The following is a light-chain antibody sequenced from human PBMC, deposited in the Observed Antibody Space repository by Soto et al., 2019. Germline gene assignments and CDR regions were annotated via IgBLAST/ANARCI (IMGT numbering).Light chain of an antibody. Sequence: QSVLTQPPSVSGAPGQRVTISCTGSSSNIGAGFDVHWYQQLPGTAPKLLIYNNKNRPLGVPDRFSGSKSDTSASLAITGLQAEDEADYYCQSYDSSLSAIFGGGTKVTVL. CDR2: NNK. CDR1: SSNIGAGFD. CDR3: QSYDSSLSAI. V-gene: IGLV1-40*01. J-gene: IGLJ2*01.